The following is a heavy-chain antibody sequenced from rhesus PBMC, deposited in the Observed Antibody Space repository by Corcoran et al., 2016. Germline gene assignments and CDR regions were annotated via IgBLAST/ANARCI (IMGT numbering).Heavy chain of an antibody. CDR1: GGSISNDF. CDR2: VYGSGGSN. CDR3: TLSFGSGWSPR. J-gene: IGHJ4*01. V-gene: IGHV4-173*01. D-gene: IGHD6S26*01. Sequence: QLQLQESGPGLVKPSETLSLTCDVSGGSISNDFWTWIRQPPGKGLEWFVRVYGSGGSNGYNPSRKSGDTISKDTSKNQVSLKVNAVTAADTAVYDCTLSFGSGWSPRWGQGVLVTVSS.